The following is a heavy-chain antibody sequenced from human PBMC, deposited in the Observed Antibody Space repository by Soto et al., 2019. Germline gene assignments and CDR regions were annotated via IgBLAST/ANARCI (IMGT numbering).Heavy chain of an antibody. J-gene: IGHJ4*02. CDR3: AKDNLNGGYYDFWSGYYNPHYYFDY. CDR1: GFTFSSYG. V-gene: IGHV3-30*18. D-gene: IGHD3-3*01. CDR2: ISDDGSNK. Sequence: QVQLVESGGGVVQPGRSLRLSCAASGFTFSSYGMHWVRQAPGKGLEWVAVISDDGSNKYYADSVKGRFTISRDNSKNTLYLQMNSLRAEDTAVYYCAKDNLNGGYYDFWSGYYNPHYYFDYWGQGTLVTVSS.